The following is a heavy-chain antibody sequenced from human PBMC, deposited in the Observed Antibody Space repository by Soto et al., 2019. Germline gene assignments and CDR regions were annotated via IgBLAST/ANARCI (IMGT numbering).Heavy chain of an antibody. CDR2: VNRGGRT. J-gene: IGHJ5*02. Sequence: SETLSLTCGLSGAAFSNYTWSWVRQAPGGGLHWIGGVNRGGRTKYSPSLERRLTISVGPSRNPGALELRAVTAADTAIYYCARFVKDHCTNGVCLPQNWFDPWGQGTLVTVSS. CDR1: GAAFSNYT. V-gene: IGHV4-34*01. CDR3: ARFVKDHCTNGVCLPQNWFDP. D-gene: IGHD2-8*01.